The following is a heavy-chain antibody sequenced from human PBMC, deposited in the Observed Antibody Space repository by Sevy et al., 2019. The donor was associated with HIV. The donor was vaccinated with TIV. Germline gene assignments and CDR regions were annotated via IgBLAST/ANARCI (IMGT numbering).Heavy chain of an antibody. Sequence: GGSLRLSCADSGFTFSSYEMNWVRQAPGKGLEWVSYISSDGTTIYYAHSVKGRFTISRDNAQNSVSLQMNSLRAEDTAVYYCARDLDDNSGYYYGAIDYWGQGTLVTVSS. CDR2: ISSDGTTI. D-gene: IGHD3-22*01. CDR1: GFTFSSYE. J-gene: IGHJ4*02. V-gene: IGHV3-48*03. CDR3: ARDLDDNSGYYYGAIDY.